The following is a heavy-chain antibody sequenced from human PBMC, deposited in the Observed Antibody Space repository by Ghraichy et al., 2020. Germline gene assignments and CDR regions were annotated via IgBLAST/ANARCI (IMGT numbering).Heavy chain of an antibody. J-gene: IGHJ3*01. Sequence: GGSLRLSCAASGFTFSDSFMSWIRQAPGKGLEWISYISSASVYTNYADSVKGRFTISRDNAKKSLYLQMNSLRAEDTAVYYCARDYSSDWFDAFDVCGHGTIVTVSS. V-gene: IGHV3-11*06. CDR2: ISSASVYT. D-gene: IGHD6-19*01. CDR1: GFTFSDSF. CDR3: ARDYSSDWFDAFDV.